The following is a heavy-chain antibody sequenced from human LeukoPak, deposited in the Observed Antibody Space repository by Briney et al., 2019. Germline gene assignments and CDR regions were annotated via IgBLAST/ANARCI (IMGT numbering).Heavy chain of an antibody. CDR1: GYTFTVYG. J-gene: IGHJ4*02. V-gene: IGHV1-18*04. CDR2: ISAYNGNT. CDR3: ARDQRCSGGSCYSDRFDY. D-gene: IGHD2-15*01. Sequence: ASVTVSFTASGYTFTVYGISWVRQAPGQGLEWKGWISAYNGNTNYSQKLQGRVTMTTETSTSTAYMELRRLRSDDTAVYYCARDQRCSGGSCYSDRFDYWGQGTLVTVSS.